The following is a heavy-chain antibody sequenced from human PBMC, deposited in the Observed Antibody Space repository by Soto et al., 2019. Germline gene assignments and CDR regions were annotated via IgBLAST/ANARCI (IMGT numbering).Heavy chain of an antibody. J-gene: IGHJ4*02. CDR1: GFTFSSYG. D-gene: IGHD2-2*02. CDR3: AREGTYCSGISFYTHSAY. CDR2: ICDDGSNK. Sequence: QVQLVESGGGVVQPGRSLRLSCAASGFTFSSYGMHWVRQAAGKGLVWVAVICDDGSNKYYADSVKGRFTISRDNSKNALYVQMNSLRAENMAVYYCAREGTYCSGISFYTHSAYWGQGTLVTVSS. V-gene: IGHV3-33*01.